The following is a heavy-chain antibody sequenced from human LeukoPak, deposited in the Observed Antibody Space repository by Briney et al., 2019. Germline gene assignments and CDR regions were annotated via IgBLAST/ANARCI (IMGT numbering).Heavy chain of an antibody. CDR3: ARASYYDFWSGYYPYYYGMDV. D-gene: IGHD3-3*01. CDR2: INSDGSST. Sequence: LPGGSLRLSCAASGFTFSSYWMHWVRQAPGKGLVWVSRINSDGSSTSYADSVKGRFTISRDNAKNTLYLQMNSLRAEDTAVYYCARASYYDFWSGYYPYYYGMDVWGQGTTVTVSS. CDR1: GFTFSSYW. V-gene: IGHV3-74*01. J-gene: IGHJ6*02.